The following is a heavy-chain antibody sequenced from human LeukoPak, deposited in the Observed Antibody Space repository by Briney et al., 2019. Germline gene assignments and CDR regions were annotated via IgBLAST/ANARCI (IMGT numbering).Heavy chain of an antibody. J-gene: IGHJ4*02. D-gene: IGHD2-15*01. Sequence: GGSLRLSCAASGFTFSSYSMNWVRQAPGKGLEWVSHISSSSSTIYYADSVKGRFTISRDNAKNSLYLQMNSLRAEDTAVYYCARVGYCSGGSCSYFDYWGQGTLVTVSS. CDR1: GFTFSSYS. V-gene: IGHV3-48*01. CDR3: ARVGYCSGGSCSYFDY. CDR2: ISSSSSTI.